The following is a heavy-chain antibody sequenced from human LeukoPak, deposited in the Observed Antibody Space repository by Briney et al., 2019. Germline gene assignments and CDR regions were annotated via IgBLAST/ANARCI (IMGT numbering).Heavy chain of an antibody. CDR3: ARESWVLRFLEWLGPNFDY. Sequence: ASVKVSCKASGYTFTSYGISWVRQAPGQGLEWMGWISAYNGNTNYAQKLQGRVTMTTDTSTSTAYMELRSLRSDDTAAYYCARESWVLRFLEWLGPNFDYWGQGTLVTVSS. CDR2: ISAYNGNT. D-gene: IGHD3-3*01. V-gene: IGHV1-18*01. CDR1: GYTFTSYG. J-gene: IGHJ4*02.